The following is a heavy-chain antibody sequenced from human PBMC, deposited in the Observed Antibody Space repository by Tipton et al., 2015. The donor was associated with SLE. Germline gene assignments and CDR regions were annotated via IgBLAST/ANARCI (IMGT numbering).Heavy chain of an antibody. CDR1: GFTFSSYG. CDR3: AKDSWHYGDYVNWFDP. D-gene: IGHD4-17*01. Sequence: SLRLSCAASGFTFSSYGMHWVRQAPGKGLEWVAFIRYDGSNKYYADSVKGRFTISRDNSKNTLYLQMNSLRAEDTAVYYCAKDSWHYGDYVNWFDPWGQGTLVTVSS. V-gene: IGHV3-30*02. J-gene: IGHJ5*02. CDR2: IRYDGSNK.